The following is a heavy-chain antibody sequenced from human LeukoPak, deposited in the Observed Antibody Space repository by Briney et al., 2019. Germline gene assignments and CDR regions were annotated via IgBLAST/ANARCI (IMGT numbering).Heavy chain of an antibody. J-gene: IGHJ4*02. Sequence: SETLSLTCTVSGGSISSYYWSWIRQPPGKGLEWIGYIYYSGSPNYNPYLKSRVTISVNTSKNQFSLQLSSVTAADTAVYYCARAGHSSSWYCKKYYFDYWGQGTLVTVSS. V-gene: IGHV4-59*01. CDR2: IYYSGSP. D-gene: IGHD6-13*01. CDR3: ARAGHSSSWYCKKYYFDY. CDR1: GGSISSYY.